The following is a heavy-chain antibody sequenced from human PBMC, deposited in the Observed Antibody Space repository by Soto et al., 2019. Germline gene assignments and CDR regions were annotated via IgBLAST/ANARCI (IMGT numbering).Heavy chain of an antibody. CDR2: ISGSGGST. Sequence: SLRLSCAASGFTFSSYAMSWVRQAPGKGLEWVSEISGSGGSTNYADSVKGRFTISRDNAKNSLYLQMNSLRAEDTAVYYCARGGGYGGQYYYGMDVWGQGTTVTVSS. D-gene: IGHD3-10*01. CDR1: GFTFSSYA. J-gene: IGHJ6*02. CDR3: ARGGGYGGQYYYGMDV. V-gene: IGHV3-23*01.